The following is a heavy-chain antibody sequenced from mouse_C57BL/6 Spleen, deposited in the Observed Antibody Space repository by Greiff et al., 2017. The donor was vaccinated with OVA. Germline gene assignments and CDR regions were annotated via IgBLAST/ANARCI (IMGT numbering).Heavy chain of an antibody. D-gene: IGHD1-1*01. CDR3: GRYYGYAMDY. J-gene: IGHJ4*01. CDR1: GYTFTSYW. V-gene: IGHV1-55*01. Sequence: VQLQQPGAELVKPGASVKLSCKASGYTFTSYWITWVKQRPGQGLEWIGDIYPGSGSTNYNEKFKSKATLTVDTSSSPAYMQLSSLKTEDSAIYYWGRYYGYAMDYWGQGTSVTVSS. CDR2: IYPGSGST.